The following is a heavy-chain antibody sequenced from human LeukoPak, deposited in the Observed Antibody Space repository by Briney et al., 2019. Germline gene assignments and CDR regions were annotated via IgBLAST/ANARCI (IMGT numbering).Heavy chain of an antibody. V-gene: IGHV3-7*04. CDR2: IKQDGSEK. CDR3: ARVTASSGFH. CDR1: GFIFSSYW. D-gene: IGHD3-22*01. Sequence: PGGSLRLSCAASGFIFSSYWMSWVRQAPGKGLEWVANIKQDGSEKYYVDSVKGRFTISRDNAKSSLYLQMNSLRAEDTAVYYCARVTASSGFHWGQGTLVTVPP. J-gene: IGHJ4*02.